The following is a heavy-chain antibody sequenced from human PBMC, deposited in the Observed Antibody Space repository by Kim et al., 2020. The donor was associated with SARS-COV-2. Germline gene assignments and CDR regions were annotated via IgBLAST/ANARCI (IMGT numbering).Heavy chain of an antibody. V-gene: IGHV3-9*01. Sequence: GGSLRLSCAASGFTFDDYAMHWVRQAPGKGLEWVSGISWNSGSIGYADSVKGRFTISRDNAKNSLYLQMNSLRAEDTALYYCAKSSLAAAASFDYWGQGTLVTVSS. CDR1: GFTFDDYA. J-gene: IGHJ4*02. CDR2: ISWNSGSI. CDR3: AKSSLAAAASFDY. D-gene: IGHD6-13*01.